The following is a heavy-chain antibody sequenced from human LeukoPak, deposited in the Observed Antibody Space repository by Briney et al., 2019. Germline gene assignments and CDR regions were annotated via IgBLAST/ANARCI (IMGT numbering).Heavy chain of an antibody. CDR2: IYTSGST. CDR3: ARMVAVAGPFDY. Sequence: SETLSLTCTVSGGSITIYYWSWIRQPAGKGLEWIGRIYTSGSTNYNPSLKSRVTMSVDTSKNQFSLKLSSVTAADTAVYYCARMVAVAGPFDYWGQGTLVTVSS. CDR1: GGSITIYY. V-gene: IGHV4-4*07. J-gene: IGHJ4*02. D-gene: IGHD6-19*01.